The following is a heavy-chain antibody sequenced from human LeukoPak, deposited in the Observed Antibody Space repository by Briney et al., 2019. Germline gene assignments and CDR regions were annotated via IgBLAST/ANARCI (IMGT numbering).Heavy chain of an antibody. J-gene: IGHJ5*02. CDR2: IHYSGST. CDR1: AGSISSYY. Sequence: SETLSLTCTVDAGSISSYYWSWIRQPPGKGLEWIGYIHYSGSTNYNPSLKSRVTISVDTSKNQFTLKLSSVTAADTAVYYCARALDRIGWFDPWGQGTLVTVSS. V-gene: IGHV4-59*01. CDR3: ARALDRIGWFDP.